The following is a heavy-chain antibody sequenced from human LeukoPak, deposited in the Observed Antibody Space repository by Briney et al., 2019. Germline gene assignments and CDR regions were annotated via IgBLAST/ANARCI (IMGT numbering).Heavy chain of an antibody. CDR3: ASAQEYSGSY. CDR2: IYYSGST. CDR1: GGSISSSSYY. J-gene: IGHJ4*02. D-gene: IGHD1-26*01. V-gene: IGHV4-39*01. Sequence: SETLSLTCTVSGGSISSSSYYWGWIRQPPGKGLEWIGSIYYSGSTYYNPSLKSRVTISVDTSKNQFSLKLSSVTAADTAVYYCASAQEYSGSYFGQETLVTVFS.